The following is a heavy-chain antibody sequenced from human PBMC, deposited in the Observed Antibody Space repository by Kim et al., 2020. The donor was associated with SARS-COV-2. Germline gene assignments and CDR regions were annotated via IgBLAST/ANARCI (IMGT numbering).Heavy chain of an antibody. Sequence: GGSLRLSCEASGFTFRFYSMNWVRQAPGRGLETVSTLREGGDTYYADSVKGRFTVSRDNAKNSLYLQMDNLRPEDTATYYCAREFEQWLVPRASGHWGQG. J-gene: IGHJ1*01. V-gene: IGHV3-21*04. CDR2: LREGGDT. CDR3: AREFEQWLVPRASGH. CDR1: GFTFRFYS. D-gene: IGHD6-19*01.